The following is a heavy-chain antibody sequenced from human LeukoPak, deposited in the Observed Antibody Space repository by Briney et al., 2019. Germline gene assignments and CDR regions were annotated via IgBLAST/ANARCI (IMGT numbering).Heavy chain of an antibody. CDR2: ISYDGSNK. D-gene: IGHD6-6*01. CDR3: AREWQGYSSSRRGYYYYMDV. V-gene: IGHV3-30*03. Sequence: GGSLRLSCAASGFTFSSYGMHWVRQAPGKGLEWVAVISYDGSNKYYADSVKGRFTISRDNSKSTLYLQMNSLRAEDTAVYYCAREWQGYSSSRRGYYYYMDVWGKGTTVTVSS. CDR1: GFTFSSYG. J-gene: IGHJ6*03.